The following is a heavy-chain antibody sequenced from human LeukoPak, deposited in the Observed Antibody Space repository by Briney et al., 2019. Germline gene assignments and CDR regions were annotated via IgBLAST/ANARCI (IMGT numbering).Heavy chain of an antibody. Sequence: GGSLRLSCAASGFTFSSYAMSWVRQAPGKGLEWVSAISGSGGSTYYADSVRGRFTISRDNSKNTLYLQMNSLRADDTAVYYCAKDQTDFWSGYYLTDYWGQGTLVTVSS. CDR3: AKDQTDFWSGYYLTDY. V-gene: IGHV3-23*01. D-gene: IGHD3-3*01. CDR1: GFTFSSYA. J-gene: IGHJ4*02. CDR2: ISGSGGST.